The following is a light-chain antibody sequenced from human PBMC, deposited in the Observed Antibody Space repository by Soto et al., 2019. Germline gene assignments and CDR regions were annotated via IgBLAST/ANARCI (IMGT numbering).Light chain of an antibody. Sequence: QSALTQPASVSGSPGQSITISCTGTNNDVGGYNYVSWYQQHPGKVPKLMIYDVSYRPSGVSNRFSGSKSGDTASLTISGLQAEDEADYYCSSYTSSNTVAFGGGTKGTVL. CDR2: DVS. J-gene: IGLJ2*01. CDR1: NNDVGGYNY. V-gene: IGLV2-14*01. CDR3: SSYTSSNTVA.